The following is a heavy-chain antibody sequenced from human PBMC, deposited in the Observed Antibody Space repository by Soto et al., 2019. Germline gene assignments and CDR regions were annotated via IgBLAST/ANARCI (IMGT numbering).Heavy chain of an antibody. D-gene: IGHD3-10*01. V-gene: IGHV1-69*11. Sequence: QVQLVQSGAEVKKPGSSVKVSCKASGGTFSSDSISWVRQAPGQGLEWVGGIIPVLGAPDHADKFQGRVTITADEATSTGYMELSSLKSDETPAYYCAHSAFYYGSGNTWGQGTLVTVSS. J-gene: IGHJ5*02. CDR3: AHSAFYYGSGNT. CDR1: GGTFSSDS. CDR2: IIPVLGAP.